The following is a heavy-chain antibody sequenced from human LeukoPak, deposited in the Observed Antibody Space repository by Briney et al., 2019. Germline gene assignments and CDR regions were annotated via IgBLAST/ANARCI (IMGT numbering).Heavy chain of an antibody. V-gene: IGHV4-30-2*01. Sequence: SETLSLTCTVSGGSISSGGYYWSWIRQPPGKGLEWIGYIYHSGSTYYSPSLKSRVTISVDRSKNQFSLKLSSVTAADTAVYYCASRLPRRWFGGTHNAFDIWGQGTMVTVSS. D-gene: IGHD3-10*01. CDR2: IYHSGST. J-gene: IGHJ3*02. CDR1: GGSISSGGYY. CDR3: ASRLPRRWFGGTHNAFDI.